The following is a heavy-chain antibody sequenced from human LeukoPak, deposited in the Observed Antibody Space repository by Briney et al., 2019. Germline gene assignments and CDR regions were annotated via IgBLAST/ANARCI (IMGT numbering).Heavy chain of an antibody. CDR3: ARHPWGIKVADY. CDR2: IYPGDSAT. Sequence: GESLKISCKGSGYSLTSNWIGWVRQMPGKGLEWMGIIYPGDSATTYSPSFQGQVTISADKSITTAYLQWDSLKASDTAMYYCARHPWGIKVADYWGQGTLVTVSS. D-gene: IGHD3-16*01. V-gene: IGHV5-51*01. CDR1: GYSLTSNW. J-gene: IGHJ4*02.